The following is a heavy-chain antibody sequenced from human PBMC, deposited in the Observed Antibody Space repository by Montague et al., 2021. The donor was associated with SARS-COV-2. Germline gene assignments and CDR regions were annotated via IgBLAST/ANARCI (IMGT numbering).Heavy chain of an antibody. Sequence: SETLSLTCTVTGGPISGSSDYWGWIRQSPGKGLEWIASVDYSGTTYYSPSLKSRLSIAVDTSKNQFSLKLSSVTAADTAEYYCARDGYSSGWNGLHWFDTWGQGTLVTVSA. J-gene: IGHJ5*01. V-gene: IGHV4-39*02. D-gene: IGHD6-25*01. CDR3: ARDGYSSGWNGLHWFDT. CDR2: VDYSGTT. CDR1: GGPISGSSDY.